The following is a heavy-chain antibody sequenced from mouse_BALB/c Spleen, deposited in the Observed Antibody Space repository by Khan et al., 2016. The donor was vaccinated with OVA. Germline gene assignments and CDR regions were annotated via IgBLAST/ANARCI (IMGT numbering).Heavy chain of an antibody. CDR2: IWAGRST. CDR3: ARLEEK. Sequence: VQLLESGPGLVAPSQSLSITCTVTGFSFTSCCVRYVLQHPGRGLVELGVIWAGRSTNYNSTRRSRLSSNKANNKSHVFLKMNSLQTTDTDMYYCARLEEKWGQGTTLTVSS. J-gene: IGHJ2*01. V-gene: IGHV2-9*02. CDR1: GFSFTSCC.